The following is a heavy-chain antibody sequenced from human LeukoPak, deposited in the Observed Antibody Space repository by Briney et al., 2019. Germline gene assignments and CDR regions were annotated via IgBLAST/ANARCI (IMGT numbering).Heavy chain of an antibody. CDR2: IYYSGST. V-gene: IGHV4-30-4*01. CDR1: GGSISSGDYY. J-gene: IGHJ6*02. Sequence: SETLSLTCTVSGGSISSGDYYWSWIRQPPGKGLEWIGYIYYSGSTYYSPSLKSRVTISVDTSKNQFSLKLSSVTAADTAVYYCARELRYGMDVWGQGTTVTVSS. CDR3: ARELRYGMDV. D-gene: IGHD2-8*01.